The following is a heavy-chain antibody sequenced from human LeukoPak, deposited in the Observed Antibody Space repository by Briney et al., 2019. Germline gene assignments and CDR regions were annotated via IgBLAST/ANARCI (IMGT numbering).Heavy chain of an antibody. V-gene: IGHV3-7*05. CDR2: IKQDGGMK. CDR3: ARHGDYAFDY. CDR1: GFTFSGHW. J-gene: IGHJ4*02. D-gene: IGHD4-17*01. Sequence: GRSLRLSCAASGFTFSGHWMGWVRQAPGKGLEWVANIKQDGGMKYHVDSVRGRFTISRDNAKNSLYLQMDSLRVEDTAVYYCARHGDYAFDYWGQGTLVTVSS.